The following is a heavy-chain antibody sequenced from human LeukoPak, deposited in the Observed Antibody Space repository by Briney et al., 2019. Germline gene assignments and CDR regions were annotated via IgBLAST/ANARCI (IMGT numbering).Heavy chain of an antibody. J-gene: IGHJ4*02. CDR1: EYTFRDYW. V-gene: IGHV5-51*01. Sequence: GESLTISCKASEYTFRDYWIGWARQVPGKGLEWMGIIYPGDYDTRYNPSFQGQVIISADKSISTAYLQWSSLKASDTAMYYCARIFSQYYGSGSYYLDYWGQGTLVTVSS. D-gene: IGHD3-10*01. CDR2: IYPGDYDT. CDR3: ARIFSQYYGSGSYYLDY.